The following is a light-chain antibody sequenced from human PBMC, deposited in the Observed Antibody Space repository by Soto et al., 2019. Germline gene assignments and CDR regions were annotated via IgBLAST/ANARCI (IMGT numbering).Light chain of an antibody. V-gene: IGKV3-15*01. CDR1: QSVSSN. CDR3: QQYNNWLIT. CDR2: GAS. J-gene: IGKJ5*01. Sequence: EIVMTQSPATLSVSPGERSTLSGRASQSVSSNLAWYQQKPGQAPRLLIYGASTRATGIPARFSGSGPGTEFTLTISSLQSEDFAVYYCQQYNNWLITFGQGTRLEIK.